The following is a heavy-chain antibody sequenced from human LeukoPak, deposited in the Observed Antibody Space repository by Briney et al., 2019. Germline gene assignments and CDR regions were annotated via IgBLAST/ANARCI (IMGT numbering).Heavy chain of an antibody. CDR1: GYTFTTYD. D-gene: IGHD5-18*01. J-gene: IGHJ4*02. Sequence: GTSVKVSCKASGYTFTTYDINWVRHATGQGLEWMGWMNPNSGNTGYAQKFQGRVTMTRNTSISTAFMELSGLRSEDTAVYFCARRNTAMVAGLDYWGRGSLVTVSS. V-gene: IGHV1-8*01. CDR3: ARRNTAMVAGLDY. CDR2: MNPNSGNT.